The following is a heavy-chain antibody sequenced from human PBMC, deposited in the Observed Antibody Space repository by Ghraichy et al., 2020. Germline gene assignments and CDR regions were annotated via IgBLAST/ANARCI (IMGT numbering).Heavy chain of an antibody. D-gene: IGHD4-17*01. Sequence: SETLSLTCTVSGGSISSYYWSWIRQPAGKGLEWIGRIYTSGSTNYNPSLKSRVTMSVDTSKNQFSLKLSSVTAADTAVYYCAISTVTEYYYYYYGMDVWGQGTTVTVSS. J-gene: IGHJ6*02. V-gene: IGHV4-4*07. CDR2: IYTSGST. CDR1: GGSISSYY. CDR3: AISTVTEYYYYYYGMDV.